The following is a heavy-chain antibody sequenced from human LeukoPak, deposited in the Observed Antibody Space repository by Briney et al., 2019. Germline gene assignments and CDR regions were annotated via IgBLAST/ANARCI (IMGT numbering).Heavy chain of an antibody. CDR3: ARVLLYAFDI. CDR1: GFIFSDYY. CDR2: ISSSSNAI. Sequence: PGGSLRLSCAASGFIFSDYYMSWMRQAPGKGLEWVSYISSSSNAIYYADSVKGRFTISRDNAKNSLYLQMNGLRDEDTAVYYCARVLLYAFDIWGQGTMVSVSS. V-gene: IGHV3-11*04. J-gene: IGHJ3*02.